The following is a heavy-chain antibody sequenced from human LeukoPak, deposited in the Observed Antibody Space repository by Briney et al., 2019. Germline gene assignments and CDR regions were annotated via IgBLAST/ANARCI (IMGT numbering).Heavy chain of an antibody. CDR3: AREVGATAYFDY. V-gene: IGHV1-2*02. D-gene: IGHD1-26*01. CDR1: GYTFTGYY. CDR2: INPNSGGT. Sequence: GASVKVSCKASGYTFTGYYMHWVRQAPGQGLEWMGWINPNSGGTNYAQKFQGRVTMTRDASISTAYMELSRLRSDDTAVYYCAREVGATAYFDYWGQGTLVTVSS. J-gene: IGHJ4*02.